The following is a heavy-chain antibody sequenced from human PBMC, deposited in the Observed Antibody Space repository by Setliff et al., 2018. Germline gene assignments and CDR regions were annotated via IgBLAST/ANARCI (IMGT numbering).Heavy chain of an antibody. D-gene: IGHD2-15*01. J-gene: IGHJ3*01. CDR2: ISSYNDVT. V-gene: IGHV1-18*01. Sequence: ASVKVSCKASAHFFKSYGISWVRQAPGQGLEWVGWISSYNDVTSYAQRFQGRVTLTTDTSTSAAYMELRTLRSDDTAVYYCAISTLSICSGGSCPNAFDVWGQGTMVTVSS. CDR3: AISTLSICSGGSCPNAFDV. CDR1: AHFFKSYG.